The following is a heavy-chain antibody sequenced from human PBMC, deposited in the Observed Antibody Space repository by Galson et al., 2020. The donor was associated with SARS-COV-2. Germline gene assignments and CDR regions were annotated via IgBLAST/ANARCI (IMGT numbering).Heavy chain of an antibody. J-gene: IGHJ4*02. V-gene: IGHV4-31*03. CDR3: ARGSIRFLEAY. Sequence: ETSETLSLTCTVSGGSISSGGYSWNWIRQHPGKGLEWIGYIHYSGNTYYSPSLKSRVSISVDTAKNQFSLKLSSVTVADTAVYYCARGSIRFLEAYWGQGTPVTVSS. CDR2: IHYSGNT. CDR1: GGSISSGGYS. D-gene: IGHD3-3*01.